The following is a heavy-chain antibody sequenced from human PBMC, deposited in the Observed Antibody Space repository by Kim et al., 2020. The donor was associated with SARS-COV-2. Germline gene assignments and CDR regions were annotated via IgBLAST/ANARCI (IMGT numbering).Heavy chain of an antibody. CDR2: IYYSGST. Sequence: SETLSLTCIVSGGSISNYYWSWIRQPPGKGLEWIGYIYYSGSTDYNPSLKSRVTISVDTSKNQFSLKLSSVTAADTALYYCARHSETPSSSVGIDVWGQG. J-gene: IGHJ6*02. V-gene: IGHV4-59*08. D-gene: IGHD6-6*01. CDR1: GGSISNYY. CDR3: ARHSETPSSSVGIDV.